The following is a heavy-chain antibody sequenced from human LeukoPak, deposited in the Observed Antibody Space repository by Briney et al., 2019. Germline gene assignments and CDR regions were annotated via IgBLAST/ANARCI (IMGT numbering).Heavy chain of an antibody. V-gene: IGHV4-59*11. D-gene: IGHD3-10*01. CDR2: IHYIGST. Sequence: SETLSLTCTVSGGSISSHYWSWLRQPPGKGLEWIGYIHYIGSTNYNPSLKSRVTISVDTPKNQFSLKLNSVTAADTAVYYCASHYGSGTFYSPFDYWGQGTLVTVSS. CDR1: GGSISSHY. J-gene: IGHJ4*02. CDR3: ASHYGSGTFYSPFDY.